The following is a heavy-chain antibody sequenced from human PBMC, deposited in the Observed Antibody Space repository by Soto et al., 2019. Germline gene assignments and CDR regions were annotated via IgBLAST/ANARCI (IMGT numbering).Heavy chain of an antibody. J-gene: IGHJ4*02. CDR2: IWYDGRNR. CDR1: GFSFSSCG. Sequence: AESLALSCAASGFSFSSCGMHWGRQAPGAGLEWVAVIWYDGRNRYYADSVKGRFTISRDNSKNTLYLQMNSVTAEDTGVYYGAILEDPLRYFVHGGKGTLV. V-gene: IGHV3-33*01. D-gene: IGHD3-3*02. CDR3: AILEDPLRYFVH.